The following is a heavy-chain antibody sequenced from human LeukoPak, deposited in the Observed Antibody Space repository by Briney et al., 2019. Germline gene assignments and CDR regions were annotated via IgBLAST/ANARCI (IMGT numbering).Heavy chain of an antibody. D-gene: IGHD1-26*01. CDR3: ARVFSRGSYALDY. V-gene: IGHV1-2*02. Sequence: ASVKVSCKASGYTFTGYYMHWVRQAPGQGLEWMGWINPNSGGTNYAQKFQGRVTMTRDTSISTAYMELSRLRSDDTAVYYCARVFSRGSYALDYWGQGTLVTVSS. CDR1: GYTFTGYY. J-gene: IGHJ4*02. CDR2: INPNSGGT.